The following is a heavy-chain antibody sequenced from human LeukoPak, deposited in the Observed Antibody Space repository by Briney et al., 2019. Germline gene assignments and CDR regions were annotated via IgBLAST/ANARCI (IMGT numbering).Heavy chain of an antibody. J-gene: IGHJ4*02. Sequence: GGSLRLSCAASGFTFSSYSMNWVRQAPGKGLEWVSSISSSSSYIYYADSVKGRFTISRDNAKNSLYLRMNSLRAEDTAVYYCARCSGYSRNYFDYWGQGTLVTVSS. V-gene: IGHV3-21*01. D-gene: IGHD5-12*01. CDR3: ARCSGYSRNYFDY. CDR2: ISSSSSYI. CDR1: GFTFSSYS.